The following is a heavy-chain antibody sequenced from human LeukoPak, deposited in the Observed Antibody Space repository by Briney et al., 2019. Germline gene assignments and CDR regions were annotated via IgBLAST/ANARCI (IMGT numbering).Heavy chain of an antibody. D-gene: IGHD4-17*01. CDR3: ATRPSGDYPYFDY. CDR1: GFTFSSYG. CDR2: IYSDGRT. V-gene: IGHV3-53*01. J-gene: IGHJ4*02. Sequence: GGSLRLSCAASGFTFSSYGMHWVRQAPGKGLDWVSLIYSDGRTYYADSVRGRFTVSRDNSKNTLYLQMNSLRAEDTAVYYCATRPSGDYPYFDYWGQGALVTVAS.